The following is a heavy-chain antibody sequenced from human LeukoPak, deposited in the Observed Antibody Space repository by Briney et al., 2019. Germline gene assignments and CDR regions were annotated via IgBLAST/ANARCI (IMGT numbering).Heavy chain of an antibody. CDR2: ISSGTTM. J-gene: IGHJ5*02. Sequence: GGSLRLSCAASGFTFSSYEMNWVRQAPGKGLEWVSYISSGTTMYYADSVKGRFTISRDNAKNSLYLQMNSLRAEDTAVYYCARDPTRIKYGSSPEYNWFDPWGQGTLVTVSS. CDR1: GFTFSSYE. CDR3: ARDPTRIKYGSSPEYNWFDP. V-gene: IGHV3-48*03. D-gene: IGHD3-10*01.